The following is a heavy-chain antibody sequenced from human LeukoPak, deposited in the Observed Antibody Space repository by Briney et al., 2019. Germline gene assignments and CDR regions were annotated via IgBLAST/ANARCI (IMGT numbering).Heavy chain of an antibody. D-gene: IGHD4-11*01. CDR1: GYTFTGYY. CDR3: ARTRPTTVWWFDP. CDR2: ISAYNGNT. Sequence: GASVKVSCKASGYTFTGYYMHWVRQAPGQGLEWMGWISAYNGNTNYAQKLQGRVTMTTDTSTSTAYMELRSLRSDDTAVYYCARTRPTTVWWFDPWGQGTLVTVSS. V-gene: IGHV1-18*04. J-gene: IGHJ5*02.